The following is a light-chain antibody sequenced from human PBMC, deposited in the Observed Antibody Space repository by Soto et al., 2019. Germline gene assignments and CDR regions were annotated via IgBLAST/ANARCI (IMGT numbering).Light chain of an antibody. J-gene: IGKJ1*01. Sequence: IVLTQSPATLSLSRGERAALSCRASQSVSTSLAWYQHKPGQAPRLIIYDASKRAPGLPARFSGSGSGTDFTLTISSLEPEDFAVYYCQVRDVWPTFGQGTKVEIK. CDR1: QSVSTS. CDR3: QVRDVWPT. V-gene: IGKV3-11*01. CDR2: DAS.